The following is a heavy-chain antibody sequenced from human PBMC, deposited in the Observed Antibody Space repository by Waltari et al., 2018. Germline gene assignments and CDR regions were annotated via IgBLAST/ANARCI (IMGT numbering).Heavy chain of an antibody. CDR1: GGSFSGYY. V-gene: IGHV4-34*12. Sequence: QVQLQQWGAGLLKPSETLSLTCAVYGGSFSGYYWSWIRQSPGKGLEWIGEIIHRGSTNQTPSLKSRVTISVDMSKNQFSLKLSSVTAADTAVYYCTRKGPLYYYYYMDVWGRGTTVTVSS. J-gene: IGHJ6*03. CDR2: IIHRGST. CDR3: TRKGPLYYYYYMDV.